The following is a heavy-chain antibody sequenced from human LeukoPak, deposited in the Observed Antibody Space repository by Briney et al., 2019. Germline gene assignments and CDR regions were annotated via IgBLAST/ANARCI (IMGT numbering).Heavy chain of an antibody. CDR3: ARPPYGAAGY. CDR1: GFTFNKYW. Sequence: PGGSLRLSCAASGFTFNKYWMSWVRKATGKGLEWVANIDKDGSEIHYVDSVKGRFIISRDNAKTALYLQMSSLRAEDTAVYYCARPPYGAAGYWGQGALVTVSS. J-gene: IGHJ4*02. D-gene: IGHD4/OR15-4a*01. CDR2: IDKDGSEI. V-gene: IGHV3-7*01.